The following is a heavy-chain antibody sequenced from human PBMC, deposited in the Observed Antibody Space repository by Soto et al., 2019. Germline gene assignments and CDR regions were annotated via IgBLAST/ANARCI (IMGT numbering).Heavy chain of an antibody. D-gene: IGHD4-17*01. J-gene: IGHJ6*02. CDR3: ARLNVDSYQFYFAMDV. CDR1: GFSLTTGKMG. Sequence: SGPTLVNPTETLTLTCTVSGFSLTTGKMGVSWIRQPPGKALEWLAHIFSDNERSYSTSLQGRLTISKDTSGSQVVLSMTNVDPVHTATYYCARLNVDSYQFYFAMDVWGQGTKVTVSS. CDR2: IFSDNER. V-gene: IGHV2-26*01.